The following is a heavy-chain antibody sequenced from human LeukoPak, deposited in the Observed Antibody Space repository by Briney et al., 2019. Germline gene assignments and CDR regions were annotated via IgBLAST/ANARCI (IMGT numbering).Heavy chain of an antibody. CDR2: IKTSGYT. CDR3: ARTTMVRGTYYMDV. J-gene: IGHJ6*03. CDR1: GGSISSDY. D-gene: IGHD3-10*01. Sequence: PSETLSLTCTVSGGSISSDYWSWIRQPAGKGLEWIGRIKTSGYTNYNPSLKSRITMSIDTSKNQFSLKLSSVTAADTAVYYCARTTMVRGTYYMDVWGKGTTVTISS. V-gene: IGHV4-4*07.